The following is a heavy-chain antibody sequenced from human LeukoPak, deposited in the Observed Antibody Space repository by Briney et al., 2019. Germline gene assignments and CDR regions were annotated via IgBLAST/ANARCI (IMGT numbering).Heavy chain of an antibody. V-gene: IGHV3-23*01. D-gene: IGHD4-23*01. CDR1: GFTFSSYA. J-gene: IGHJ6*02. Sequence: PGGSLRLSCAASGFTFSSYAMTWVRRAPGKGLEWVSTIEVGGAITHYAASVKGRFTISRDTSKKILYLQMDSLRPEDTAVYYCARDQQPGGNKDYYYYGMDVWGQGTTVTVSS. CDR2: IEVGGAIT. CDR3: ARDQQPGGNKDYYYYGMDV.